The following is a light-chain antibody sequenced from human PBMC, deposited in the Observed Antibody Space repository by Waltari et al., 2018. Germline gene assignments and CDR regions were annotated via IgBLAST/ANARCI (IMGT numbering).Light chain of an antibody. CDR3: QQSYSTPV. CDR1: QSIISS. CDR2: AAS. Sequence: DIQMTQSPSSLSASVGDRVTITCRASQSIISSLNWYQQRPGKAPKLLIYAASSLQSGVPSRFSDSGSGTDFTLTITSLQPEDFATYYCQQSYSTPVFGGGTKVEIK. J-gene: IGKJ4*01. V-gene: IGKV1-39*01.